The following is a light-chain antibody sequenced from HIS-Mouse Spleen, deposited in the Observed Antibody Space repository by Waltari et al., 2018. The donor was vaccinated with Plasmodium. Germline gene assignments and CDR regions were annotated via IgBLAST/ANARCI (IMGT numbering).Light chain of an antibody. Sequence: SYELTQPPSVSVSPGQTARITCSGDALPKQYAYWYQQKPGQAPVLVISKDSERHSGIPERFSGSISGTTVTLTISGVQAEDEADYYCQSADSSGTPNWVFGGGTKLTVL. J-gene: IGLJ3*02. CDR3: QSADSSGTPNWV. CDR2: KDS. V-gene: IGLV3-25*03. CDR1: ALPKQY.